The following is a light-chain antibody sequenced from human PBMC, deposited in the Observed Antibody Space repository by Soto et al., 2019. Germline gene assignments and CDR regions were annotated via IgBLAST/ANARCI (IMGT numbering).Light chain of an antibody. V-gene: IGLV2-8*01. CDR1: SRDVGGYNY. CDR3: SSYAGSNEMV. Sequence: QSALTQPPSASGSPGQSVTISCTGTSRDVGGYNYVSWYQQHPGKAPKLMIYEVSKRPSGVPDRFSGSKSGNTASLTVSGLQAEDEADYYCSSYAGSNEMVFGGGTKLTVL. J-gene: IGLJ2*01. CDR2: EVS.